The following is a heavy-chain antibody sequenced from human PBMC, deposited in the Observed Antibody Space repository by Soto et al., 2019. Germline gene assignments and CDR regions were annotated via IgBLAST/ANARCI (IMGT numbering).Heavy chain of an antibody. J-gene: IGHJ4*02. CDR3: ARGVYDSSGYFDY. V-gene: IGHV4-30-2*01. Sequence: SQALPLAGGPSGGCMSSGGYAGSWVRQAPGKGLAWIGYIYHSGSTYYTPSLKSRVTISVDRSKNQFSLKLSSVTAADTAVYFCARGVYDSSGYFDYWGQGTLVTVSS. CDR1: GGCMSSGGYA. CDR2: IYHSGST. D-gene: IGHD3-22*01.